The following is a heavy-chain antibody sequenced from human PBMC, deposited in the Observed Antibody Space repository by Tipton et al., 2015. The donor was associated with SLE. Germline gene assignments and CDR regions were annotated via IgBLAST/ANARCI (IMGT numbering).Heavy chain of an antibody. D-gene: IGHD1-26*01. J-gene: IGHJ4*02. CDR3: ANKRSGNYPFDY. V-gene: IGHV3-23*01. Sequence: GSLRLSCAASGFTFSSYAMSWVRQAPGKGLEWVSSIGLSGDVTEYAGSVKGRFTISRDNSKNTLYLQMNSLRAEDTAVYYCANKRSGNYPFDYWGQGTLVTVSS. CDR2: IGLSGDVT. CDR1: GFTFSSYA.